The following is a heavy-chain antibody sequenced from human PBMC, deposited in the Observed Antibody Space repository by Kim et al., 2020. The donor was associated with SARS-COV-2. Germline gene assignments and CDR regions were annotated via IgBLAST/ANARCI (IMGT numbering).Heavy chain of an antibody. CDR1: GFTFTTYA. J-gene: IGHJ6*02. CDR2: ISGSGAST. V-gene: IGHV3-23*01. D-gene: IGHD4-17*01. Sequence: GGSLRLSCAASGFTFTTYAMSWVRQAPGKGLEWVSVISGSGASTYYADSVKGRFTISRDNSKNTLYLQLNSLRAEDTAVYYCAKDQVYGDYGGYYYGMDVWGQGTTVTVSS. CDR3: AKDQVYGDYGGYYYGMDV.